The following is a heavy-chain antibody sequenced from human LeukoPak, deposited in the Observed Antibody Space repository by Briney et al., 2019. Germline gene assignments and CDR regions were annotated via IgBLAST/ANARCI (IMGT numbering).Heavy chain of an antibody. CDR3: AREVGYCSSTSCDQVTYYYYYMDV. J-gene: IGHJ6*03. Sequence: PSETLSLTCTVSGGSISSYYWSWIRQPPGKGLEWIGYIYYSGSTNYNPSLKSRVTISVDTSKNQFSLKLSSVTAADTAVYYCAREVGYCSSTSCDQVTYYYYYMDVWGKGTTVTVSS. D-gene: IGHD2-2*01. CDR1: GGSISSYY. CDR2: IYYSGST. V-gene: IGHV4-59*01.